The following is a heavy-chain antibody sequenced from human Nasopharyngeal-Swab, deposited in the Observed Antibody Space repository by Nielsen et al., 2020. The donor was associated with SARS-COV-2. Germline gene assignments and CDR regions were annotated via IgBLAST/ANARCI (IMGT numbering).Heavy chain of an antibody. J-gene: IGHJ5*02. D-gene: IGHD3-10*01. Sequence: GSLRLSCTVSGGSISSYYWSWMRQPPGKGLEWIGYIYYSGNTNYNPSLKSRVTISVDTSKNQFSLKLSSVTAADTAVYYCARRLYGSGSYKFDPWGQGTLVTVSS. CDR3: ARRLYGSGSYKFDP. CDR2: IYYSGNT. V-gene: IGHV4-59*13. CDR1: GGSISSYY.